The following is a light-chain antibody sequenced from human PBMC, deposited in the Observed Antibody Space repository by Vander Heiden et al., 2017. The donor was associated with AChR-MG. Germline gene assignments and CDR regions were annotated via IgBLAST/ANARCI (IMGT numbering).Light chain of an antibody. CDR1: QSVSSN. CDR3: QQYNNWPPT. Sequence: EIVMTQPPATLSVSPGERATLSCRASQSVSSNLAWYQQKPGQAPRLLIYGASTRATGIPARFSGSGSGTEFTLTISSLQSGDFAVYYCQQYNNWPPTFGQGTKVEIK. CDR2: GAS. J-gene: IGKJ1*01. V-gene: IGKV3-15*01.